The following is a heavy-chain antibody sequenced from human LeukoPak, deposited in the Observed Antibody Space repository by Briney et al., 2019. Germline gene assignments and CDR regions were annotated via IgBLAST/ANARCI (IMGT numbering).Heavy chain of an antibody. CDR2: ISAYNGNT. D-gene: IGHD3-22*01. Sequence: HRASVKVSCKASGYTFTSYGISWVRQAPGQGLEWMGWISAYNGNTNYAQKLQGRVTMTTDTSTSTAYMELRSLRSDDTAVYYCARDAPDGYDSSGYTKGGVYYCYGMDVWGQGTTVTVSS. J-gene: IGHJ6*02. V-gene: IGHV1-18*01. CDR3: ARDAPDGYDSSGYTKGGVYYCYGMDV. CDR1: GYTFTSYG.